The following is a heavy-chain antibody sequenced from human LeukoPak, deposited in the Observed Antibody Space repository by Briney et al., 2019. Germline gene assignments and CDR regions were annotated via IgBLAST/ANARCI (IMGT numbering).Heavy chain of an antibody. CDR3: AKDGDSYYFDY. V-gene: IGHV3-30*04. Sequence: RLSXAXSGFTFSSYAMHWVRQAPGKGLEGVAVISYDGSNKYYADSVKGRFTISRDNSKNTLYLQMNSLRAEDTAVYYCAKDGDSYYFDYWGQGTLVTVSS. J-gene: IGHJ4*02. D-gene: IGHD7-27*01. CDR1: GFTFSSYA. CDR2: ISYDGSNK.